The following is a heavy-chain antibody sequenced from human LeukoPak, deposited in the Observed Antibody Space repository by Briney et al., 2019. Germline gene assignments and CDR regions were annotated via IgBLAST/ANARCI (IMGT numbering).Heavy chain of an antibody. CDR2: IYYSGST. J-gene: IGHJ5*02. D-gene: IGHD1-26*01. CDR3: ARDNSVGNNAWWFDP. V-gene: IGHV4-59*01. CDR1: GGSISSYY. Sequence: NPSETLSLTCTVSGGSISSYYWSWIRQPPGKGLEWIGYIYYSGSTNYNPSLKSRVTISVDTSKNQFSLKLSSVTAEDTAVYYCARDNSVGNNAWWFDPWGQGTLVTVSS.